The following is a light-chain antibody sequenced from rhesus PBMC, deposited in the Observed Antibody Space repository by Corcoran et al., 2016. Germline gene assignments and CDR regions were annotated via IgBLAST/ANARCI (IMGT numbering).Light chain of an antibody. CDR3: KHYYSTPFT. V-gene: IGKV1-25*01. CDR2: EAY. Sequence: DIQMTQSPSSLSASVGDRVTITCRASQGITNDLAWYQKKPGETPKILFYEAYTLQRGIPSRFSGSGSGTDFTLTLSSLQSEDFATYYCKHYYSTPFTFGPGTKLDIK. J-gene: IGKJ3*01. CDR1: QGITND.